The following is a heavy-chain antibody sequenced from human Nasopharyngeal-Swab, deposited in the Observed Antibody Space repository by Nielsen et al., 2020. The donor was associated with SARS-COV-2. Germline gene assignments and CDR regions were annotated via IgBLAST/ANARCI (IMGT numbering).Heavy chain of an antibody. V-gene: IGHV1-46*01. D-gene: IGHD1-14*01. CDR3: AGEWEPELTRQTFYYYYGMDV. CDR2: IKSSGGTT. Sequence: ASVKVSCKASGYTFTSYYMHWVRQAPGQGLEWMGIIKSSGGTTRYAQKFQGRVTMTRDTSTSTVYVELSSLRSEDTAVYYCAGEWEPELTRQTFYYYYGMDVWGQGTTVTVSS. CDR1: GYTFTSYY. J-gene: IGHJ6*02.